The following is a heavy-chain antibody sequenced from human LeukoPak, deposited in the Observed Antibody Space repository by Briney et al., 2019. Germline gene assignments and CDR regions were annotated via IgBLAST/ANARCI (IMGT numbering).Heavy chain of an antibody. CDR1: GGTFSSYA. CDR3: ARDGGSTTFEANWFDP. CDR2: IIPIFGTA. J-gene: IGHJ5*02. V-gene: IGHV1-69*05. Sequence: ASVKVSCKASGGTFSSYAISWVRQAPGQGLEWMGGIIPIFGTANYAQKLQGRVTMTTDTSTSTAYMELRSLRSDDTAVYYCARDGGSTTFEANWFDPWGQGTLVTVSS. D-gene: IGHD3-16*01.